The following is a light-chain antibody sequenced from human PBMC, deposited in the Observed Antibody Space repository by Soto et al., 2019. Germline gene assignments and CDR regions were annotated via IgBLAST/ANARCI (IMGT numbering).Light chain of an antibody. CDR2: ATS. CDR1: QIGSGNY. CDR3: QHFGYPRWT. Sequence: ELVFTQSPGTLSLSPGDSAALSCKASQIGSGNYLSWYQQKSGQAPRLLIYATSTREPGIPDRFSGSGPATDFSLIISRLEPEDSAVYYCQHFGYPRWTFGRGTKVDIK. V-gene: IGKV3-20*01. J-gene: IGKJ1*01.